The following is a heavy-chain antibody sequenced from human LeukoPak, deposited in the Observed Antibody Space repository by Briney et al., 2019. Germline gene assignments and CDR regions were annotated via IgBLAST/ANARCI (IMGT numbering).Heavy chain of an antibody. CDR3: ARLLRWPMIFDY. V-gene: IGHV4-59*08. CDR1: GGSISSYY. D-gene: IGHD4-23*01. J-gene: IGHJ4*02. Sequence: SETLSLTCTVSGGSISSYYWSWIRQPPGKGLEWIGYIYYSGSTNYNPSLKGRVTISVDTSKNQFSLRLSSVTAADTAVYYCARLLRWPMIFDYWGQGTLVTVSS. CDR2: IYYSGST.